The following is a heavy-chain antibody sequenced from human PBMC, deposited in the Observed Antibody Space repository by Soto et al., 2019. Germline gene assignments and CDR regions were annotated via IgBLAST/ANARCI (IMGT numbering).Heavy chain of an antibody. J-gene: IGHJ5*02. D-gene: IGHD1-26*01. V-gene: IGHV1-18*01. CDR3: ARVVGALGHWFDP. Sequence: QVQLVQSGAEVKKAGASVKVSCKASGYNFNSYTISWVRQAPGQGLEWMGRISAYNGNTNYAQKLQGRVTMTTDTSTSTAYMELRSLRSDDTAVYHCARVVGALGHWFDPWGQGTLVTVSS. CDR1: GYNFNSYT. CDR2: ISAYNGNT.